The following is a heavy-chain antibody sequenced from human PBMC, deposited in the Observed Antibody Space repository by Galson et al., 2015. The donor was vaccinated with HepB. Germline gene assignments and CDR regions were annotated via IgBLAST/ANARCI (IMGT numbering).Heavy chain of an antibody. V-gene: IGHV1-69*13. CDR1: GGTFSSYS. J-gene: IGHJ1*01. Sequence: SVKVSCKASGGTFSSYSIIWVRQAPGQGLEWMGGIIPIFGTANYAQKFQGRVTIAADESTSTAYMVLRSQRYEDTAVYYCAYFTSGSAEDLHYWGQGTLVAVSS. CDR3: AYFTSGSAEDLHY. CDR2: IIPIFGTA. D-gene: IGHD3-10*01.